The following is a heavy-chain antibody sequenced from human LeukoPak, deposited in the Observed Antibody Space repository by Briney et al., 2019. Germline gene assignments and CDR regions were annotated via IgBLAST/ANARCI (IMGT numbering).Heavy chain of an antibody. CDR2: IYYSGST. V-gene: IGHV4-59*01. J-gene: IGHJ6*03. CDR1: GGSISSYY. D-gene: IGHD2-15*01. CDR3: ARRYCSGGSCYSGRYYYYYMDV. Sequence: SETLSLTCTVSGGSISSYYWSWIRQPPGKGLEWIGYIYYSGSTNYRPSLKSRVTISVDTSKNQFSLKLSSVTAADTAVYYCARRYCSGGSCYSGRYYYYYMDVWGKGTTVTVSS.